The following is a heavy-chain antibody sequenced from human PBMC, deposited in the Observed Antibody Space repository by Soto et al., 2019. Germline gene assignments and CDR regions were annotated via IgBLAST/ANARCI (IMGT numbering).Heavy chain of an antibody. CDR3: AREVVVGATAKFDR. V-gene: IGHV3-53*03. CDR1: GFGVTESETY. Sequence: EVQMVESGGGLIQPGGSLKLSCAVSGFGVTESETYVSLIRQAPGKGLEWVAAFYRGGRRNYAASVKGRFVISRDKSENSVFLQLNLVRVEDTAVYYCAREVVVGATAKFDRWGQGTMVIVSP. CDR2: FYRGGRR. D-gene: IGHD2-21*01. J-gene: IGHJ5*02.